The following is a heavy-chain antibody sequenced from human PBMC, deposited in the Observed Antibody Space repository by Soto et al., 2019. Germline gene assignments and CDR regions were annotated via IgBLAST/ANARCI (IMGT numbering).Heavy chain of an antibody. D-gene: IGHD2-2*01. J-gene: IGHJ6*02. CDR2: IYYSGST. CDR3: ARLHGYCISSSCHGHYAMDV. CDR1: GGSISSGDYY. Sequence: PSETLSLTCTVSGGSISSGDYYWSWIRQPPGKGLDWIGYIYYSGSTYYNPSLKSRVTISVDTSKNQFSLKLSSVTAADTAVYYCARLHGYCISSSCHGHYAMDVWGQGTTVTVSS. V-gene: IGHV4-30-4*01.